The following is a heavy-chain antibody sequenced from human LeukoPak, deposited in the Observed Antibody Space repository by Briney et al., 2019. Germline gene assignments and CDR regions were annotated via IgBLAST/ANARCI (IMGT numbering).Heavy chain of an antibody. J-gene: IGHJ4*02. D-gene: IGHD5-24*01. CDR1: GFTFDDYA. CDR3: AKDGRDGYNFPDY. CDR2: ISWNSGSI. Sequence: GRSLRLSCAASGFTFDDYAMHWVRQAPGKGLEWVSGISWNSGSIGYADSVKGRFTISRDNAKNSLYLQMNSLRAEDTALYYCAKDGRDGYNFPDYWGQGTLVTVSS. V-gene: IGHV3-9*01.